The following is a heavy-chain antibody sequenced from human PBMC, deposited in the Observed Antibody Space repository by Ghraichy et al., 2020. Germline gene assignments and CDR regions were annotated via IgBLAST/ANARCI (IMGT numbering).Heavy chain of an antibody. Sequence: SETLSLTCTVSGGSISSYYWSWIRQPPGKGLEWIGYIYYSGSTNYNPSLKSRVTISVDTSKNQFSLKLSSVTAADTAVYYCARAHYYDSSGYYYARRHDYYYYYGMDVWGQGTTVTVSS. V-gene: IGHV4-59*01. J-gene: IGHJ6*02. CDR2: IYYSGST. CDR1: GGSISSYY. D-gene: IGHD3-22*01. CDR3: ARAHYYDSSGYYYARRHDYYYYYGMDV.